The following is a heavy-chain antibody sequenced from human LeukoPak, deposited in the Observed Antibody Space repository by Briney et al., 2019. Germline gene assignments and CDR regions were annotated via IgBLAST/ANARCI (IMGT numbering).Heavy chain of an antibody. CDR1: GGSISNYY. D-gene: IGHD2-2*01. CDR3: ARDSGKCTTTSCSDYLDY. V-gene: IGHV4-59*01. Sequence: KASETLSLTCTVSGGSISNYYWSWIRQPPGKGLEWIGFVYYSGSTHYNPSLESRVTISVDVSKNQFSLKLSSVTTADTAVYYCARDSGKCTTTSCSDYLDYWGQGTLVTVSS. J-gene: IGHJ4*02. CDR2: VYYSGST.